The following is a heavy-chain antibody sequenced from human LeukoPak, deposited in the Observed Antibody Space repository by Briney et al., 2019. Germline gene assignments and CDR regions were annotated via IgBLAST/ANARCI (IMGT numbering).Heavy chain of an antibody. CDR1: GFTFSSYA. CDR2: ISYDGSNK. V-gene: IGHV3-30-3*01. CDR3: AGDYKTLAY. D-gene: IGHD3-16*01. Sequence: PGRSLRLSCAASGFTFSSYAMHWVRQAPGKGLEWVAVISYDGSNKYYADSVKGRFTISRDNSKNTLYLQMNSLRAEDTAVYYCAGDYKTLAYWGQGTLVTVSS. J-gene: IGHJ4*02.